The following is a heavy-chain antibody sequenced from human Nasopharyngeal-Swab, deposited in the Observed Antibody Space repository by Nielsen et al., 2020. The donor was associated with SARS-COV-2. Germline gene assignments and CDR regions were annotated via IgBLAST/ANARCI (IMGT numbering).Heavy chain of an antibody. V-gene: IGHV3-66*01. J-gene: IGHJ4*02. CDR3: ASLRWGDY. Sequence: GESLKISCAASGFTVSSNYMSWVRQAPGKGLEWASVFYSDGSTFYADSVKGRFTISRDNSKNTLYLQMDSLRAEDTAVYYCASLRWGDYWGQGTLVTVSS. CDR1: GFTVSSNY. D-gene: IGHD3-16*01. CDR2: FYSDGST.